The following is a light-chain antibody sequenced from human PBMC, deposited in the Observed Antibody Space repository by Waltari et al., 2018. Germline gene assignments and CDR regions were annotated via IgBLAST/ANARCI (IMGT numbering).Light chain of an antibody. Sequence: EVVLTQSPATLSLSPGARATLTCMASQSVSNSLAWYRQKPGQAPSLLIYDASTRAAGIPDRFSGSGSGTDFTLTIISLEPEDFAVYYCQRRTGWPMTFGQGTRLEIK. V-gene: IGKV3-11*01. CDR2: DAS. CDR3: QRRTGWPMT. J-gene: IGKJ5*01. CDR1: QSVSNS.